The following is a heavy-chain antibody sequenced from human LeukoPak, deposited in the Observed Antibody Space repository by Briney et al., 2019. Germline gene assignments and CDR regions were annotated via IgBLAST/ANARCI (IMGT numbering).Heavy chain of an antibody. D-gene: IGHD2-15*01. CDR3: ARVTWGGGYFDY. J-gene: IGHJ4*02. V-gene: IGHV1-18*01. Sequence: ASVKVSCTASGYTFTSYGISWVRQAPGQGLEWMGWISAYNGNTNYAQKLQGRVTMTTDTSTSTAYMELRSLRSDDTAVYYCARVTWGGGYFDYWGQGTLVTVSS. CDR1: GYTFTSYG. CDR2: ISAYNGNT.